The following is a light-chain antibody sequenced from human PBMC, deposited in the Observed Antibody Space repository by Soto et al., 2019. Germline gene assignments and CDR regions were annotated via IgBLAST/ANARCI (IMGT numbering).Light chain of an antibody. Sequence: DVVMTQSPLSLPVTLGQPASISCRSSHSLVYSDGDTYLSWFQQRPGQSPRRLIYKVSKRDSGVPDRFSGSGSGTDFTLKISRVEAEDVGVYYCMQGILWPFTFGQGTKLEIK. CDR1: HSLVYSDGDTY. CDR2: KVS. J-gene: IGKJ2*01. CDR3: MQGILWPFT. V-gene: IGKV2-30*01.